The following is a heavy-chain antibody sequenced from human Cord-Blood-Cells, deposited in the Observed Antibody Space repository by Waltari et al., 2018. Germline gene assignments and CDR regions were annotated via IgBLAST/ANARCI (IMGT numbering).Heavy chain of an antibody. V-gene: IGHV1-69*12. CDR2: ISPIFGTA. CDR3: ARDRGYGSGSYYDY. Sequence: QVQLVQSGAEVKKPGSSVKVSCKASGGTFSSYAISWVRQAPGQGLEWMGGISPIFGTANYAQKFQGRVTITADESTSTAYMELSSLRSEETAVYYCARDRGYGSGSYYDYWGQGTLVTVSS. D-gene: IGHD3-10*01. CDR1: GGTFSSYA. J-gene: IGHJ4*02.